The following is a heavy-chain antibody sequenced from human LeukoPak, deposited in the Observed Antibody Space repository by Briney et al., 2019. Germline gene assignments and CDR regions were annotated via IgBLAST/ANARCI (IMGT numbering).Heavy chain of an antibody. CDR3: ARVWFGDDYGDPSSWFDP. CDR1: GGSISSYY. CDR2: IYTSGST. Sequence: SETLSLTCTVSGGSISSYYWSWIRQPAGKGLEWIGRIYTSGSTNYNPSLKSRVTTSVDTSKNQFSLKLSSVTAADTAVYYCARVWFGDDYGDPSSWFDPWGQGTLVTVSS. V-gene: IGHV4-4*07. D-gene: IGHD4-17*01. J-gene: IGHJ5*02.